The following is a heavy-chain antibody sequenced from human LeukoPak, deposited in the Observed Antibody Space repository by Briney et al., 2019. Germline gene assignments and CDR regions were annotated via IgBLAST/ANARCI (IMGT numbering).Heavy chain of an antibody. Sequence: GASVKVSCKASGGTFSSYAISWVRQAPGQGLEWMGGIIPIFGTASYAQKFQGRVTITTDESTSTAYMELSSLRSEDTAVYYCATRDYGGNSGIDYYYYYMDVWGKGTTVTVSS. D-gene: IGHD4-23*01. CDR2: IIPIFGTA. CDR1: GGTFSSYA. CDR3: ATRDYGGNSGIDYYYYYMDV. J-gene: IGHJ6*03. V-gene: IGHV1-69*05.